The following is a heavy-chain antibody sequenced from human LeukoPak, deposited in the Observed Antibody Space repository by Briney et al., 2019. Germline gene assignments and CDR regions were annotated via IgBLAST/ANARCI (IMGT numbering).Heavy chain of an antibody. D-gene: IGHD2-15*01. CDR3: ARTAALRLQWYFDL. V-gene: IGHV4-59*01. CDR1: GGSISSYY. Sequence: SETLSLTCTVSGGSISSYYWSWIRQPPGKGLEWIGYIYYSGSTNYNPSLKSRVTISADTSRNQFSLKLSSVTAADTAVYYCARTAALRLQWYFDLWGRGTLVSVSS. J-gene: IGHJ2*01. CDR2: IYYSGST.